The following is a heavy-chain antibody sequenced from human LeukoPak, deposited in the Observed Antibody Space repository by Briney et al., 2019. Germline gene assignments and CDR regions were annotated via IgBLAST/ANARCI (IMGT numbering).Heavy chain of an antibody. V-gene: IGHV3-48*03. CDR3: ARAGSYFDY. Sequence: GGSLRLSCAVSGFTFSSYEMNWVRQAPGKGLEWVSYISSSGDNIYYADSVKGRFTISRDNAKNSLYLQVNSLRAEDTGLYYCARAGSYFDYWGQGTLVTVSS. CDR1: GFTFSSYE. CDR2: ISSSGDNI. J-gene: IGHJ4*02. D-gene: IGHD1-26*01.